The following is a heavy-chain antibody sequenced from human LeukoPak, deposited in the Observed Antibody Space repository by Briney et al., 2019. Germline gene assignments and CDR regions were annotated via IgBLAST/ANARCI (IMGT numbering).Heavy chain of an antibody. CDR3: ARHLYSSGWWNLPTSGIGYFDY. J-gene: IGHJ4*02. D-gene: IGHD6-19*01. Sequence: PSETLSLTCTVSGGSISSSSYYWGWIRQPPGKGLEWIGSIYYSGSTYYNPSLKSRVTISVDTSKNQFSLKLSSVTAADTAVYYCARHLYSSGWWNLPTSGIGYFDYWGQGTLVTVSS. CDR2: IYYSGST. V-gene: IGHV4-39*01. CDR1: GGSISSSSYY.